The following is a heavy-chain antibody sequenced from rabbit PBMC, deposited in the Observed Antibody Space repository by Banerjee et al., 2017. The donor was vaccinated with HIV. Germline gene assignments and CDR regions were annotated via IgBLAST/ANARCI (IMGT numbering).Heavy chain of an antibody. CDR1: GFSFSSSYW. CDR3: ARDYSYDDYGVLFNL. Sequence: QEQLEESGGDLVKPEGSLTLTCTASGFSFSSSYWICWVRQAPGKGPEWIACIYAGDGSTDYASWAKGRFTISKTSSTTVTLQMTSLTAADTATYFCARDYSYDDYGVLFNLWGPGTLVTVS. D-gene: IGHD2-1*01. V-gene: IGHV1S45*01. J-gene: IGHJ4*01. CDR2: IYAGDGST.